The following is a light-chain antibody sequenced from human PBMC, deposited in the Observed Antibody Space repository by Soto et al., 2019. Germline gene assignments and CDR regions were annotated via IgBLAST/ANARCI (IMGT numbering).Light chain of an antibody. Sequence: ALTQPPSASGSPGQSVTISCTGTSSDVGRYNFVSWYQQHPGKAPKLMIFEVTKRPSGVPDRFSGSKSGNTASLTVSGLQAEDEADYYCSSLAAEYNNHYVFGTGTKVTVL. V-gene: IGLV2-8*01. CDR1: SSDVGRYNF. CDR2: EVT. J-gene: IGLJ1*01. CDR3: SSLAAEYNNHYV.